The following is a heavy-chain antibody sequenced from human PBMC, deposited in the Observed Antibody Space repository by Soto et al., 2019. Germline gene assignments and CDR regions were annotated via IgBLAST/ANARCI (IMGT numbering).Heavy chain of an antibody. CDR2: IYHSGTT. Sequence: QVQLQESGPGLVKPSGTLSLTCAVSGASISNDNWWSWVRQPPGKGLEWIGEIYHSGTTNYNPSLTSRVTISVDKPKNLFSLGLTSVTAADTAVYFCARNGYYSLDLWGQGAMVTVSS. CDR3: ARNGYYSLDL. V-gene: IGHV4-4*02. J-gene: IGHJ3*01. D-gene: IGHD1-26*01. CDR1: GASISNDNW.